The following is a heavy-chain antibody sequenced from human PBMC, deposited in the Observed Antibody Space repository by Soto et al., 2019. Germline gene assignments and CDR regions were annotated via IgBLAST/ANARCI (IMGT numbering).Heavy chain of an antibody. CDR1: GYTFSDYH. D-gene: IGHD3-3*01. CDR2: IYPHSGVT. CDR3: ARELAFYDLPYYYGMDV. V-gene: IGHV1-2*02. Sequence: QVQLVQSGAEVKKPGASVKVSCKASGYTFSDYHIHWVRQAPGQGLEWMGWIYPHSGVTKIAQRFQGRVTMTRDTSISTASMELSGLRSDDTAMYYCARELAFYDLPYYYGMDVWGQGTTVTVSS. J-gene: IGHJ6*02.